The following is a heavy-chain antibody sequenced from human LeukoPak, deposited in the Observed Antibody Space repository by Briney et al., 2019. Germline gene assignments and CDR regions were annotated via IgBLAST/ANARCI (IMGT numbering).Heavy chain of an antibody. V-gene: IGHV1-8*01. CDR2: MNPKSGNT. D-gene: IGHD3-10*01. CDR1: GYTFTSYD. J-gene: IGHJ5*01. CDR3: AKSGVTRGLTGNWFES. Sequence: GASVKVSCKTSGYTFTSYDINWVRQAPGQGLEWMGWMNPKSGNTNYGQKFQGRVTMTRDTAMNTAYIELSRVTSEDTAVYFCAKSGVTRGLTGNWFESWGQGTLVTVSS.